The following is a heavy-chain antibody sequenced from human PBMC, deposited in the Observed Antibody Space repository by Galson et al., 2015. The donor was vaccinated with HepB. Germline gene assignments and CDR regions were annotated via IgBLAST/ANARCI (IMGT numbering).Heavy chain of an antibody. V-gene: IGHV1-69*04. D-gene: IGHD3-10*01. CDR2: VIPTVDVT. CDR3: ATYGSGSL. Sequence: SVKVSCKVSGGSFSTYGINWVRRAPGQGLEWLGRVIPTVDVTNYSHKFQDRVTITADKSTSTVYMELRRLTSEDMAVYYCATYGSGSLWGQGTLVTVSS. CDR1: GGSFSTYG. J-gene: IGHJ4*02.